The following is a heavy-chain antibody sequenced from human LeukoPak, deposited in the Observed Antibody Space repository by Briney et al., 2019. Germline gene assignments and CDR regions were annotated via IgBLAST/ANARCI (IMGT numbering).Heavy chain of an antibody. CDR2: IKQDGSEK. D-gene: IGHD2-15*01. CDR3: ARDLIVVVAATSYNWFDP. J-gene: IGHJ5*02. Sequence: GGSLGLSCAASGFTFSSYWMSWVRQAPGKGLEWVANIKQDGSEKYYVDSVKGRFTISRDNAKNSLYLQMNSLRAEDTAVYYCARDLIVVVAATSYNWFDPWGQGTLVTVSS. CDR1: GFTFSSYW. V-gene: IGHV3-7*01.